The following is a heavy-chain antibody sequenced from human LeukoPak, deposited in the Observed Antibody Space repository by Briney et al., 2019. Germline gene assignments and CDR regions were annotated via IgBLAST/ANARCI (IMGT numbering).Heavy chain of an antibody. Sequence: PGRSLRLSCAASGFTLSSYAMHWVRQAPGKGVEWVAVISYDGSNKYYADSVKGRFTISRDNSKNTLYLQMNSLRAEDTAVYYCAREDCSGGSCYSAGYYYYGMDVWGQGTTVTVSS. D-gene: IGHD2-15*01. V-gene: IGHV3-30*04. J-gene: IGHJ6*02. CDR1: GFTLSSYA. CDR2: ISYDGSNK. CDR3: AREDCSGGSCYSAGYYYYGMDV.